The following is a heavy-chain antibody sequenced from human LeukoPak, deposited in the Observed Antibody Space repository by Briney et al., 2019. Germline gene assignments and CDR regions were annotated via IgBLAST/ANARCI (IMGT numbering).Heavy chain of an antibody. Sequence: GESLKISCKGSGYSFSTYWISWVRQMPGKGLQWMGRIDPSDSYTNYSPSFQGHVTISVDKSIRTAYLQWSSLKASDTAMYYCAREDYYDSGSYSPSFDYWGQGTLVTVSS. V-gene: IGHV5-10-1*01. J-gene: IGHJ4*02. CDR2: IDPSDSYT. CDR1: GYSFSTYW. CDR3: AREDYYDSGSYSPSFDY. D-gene: IGHD3-10*01.